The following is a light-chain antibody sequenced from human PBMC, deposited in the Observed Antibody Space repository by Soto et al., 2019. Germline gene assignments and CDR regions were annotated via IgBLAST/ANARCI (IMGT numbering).Light chain of an antibody. CDR2: NVN. Sequence: QSALTQVASVSGSPGQSITISCTGTSGDVGGHDYVSWYQQYPGKAPKLMIYNVNYRPSGVSNRFSGSKSGNTASLTISGLQAEDEAKYYCISDTNTNTVVFGGGTKLTVL. V-gene: IGLV2-14*03. CDR3: ISDTNTNTVV. J-gene: IGLJ2*01. CDR1: SGDVGGHDY.